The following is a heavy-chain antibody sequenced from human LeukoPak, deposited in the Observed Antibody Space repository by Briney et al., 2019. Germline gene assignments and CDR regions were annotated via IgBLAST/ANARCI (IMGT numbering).Heavy chain of an antibody. CDR1: GGTFSSYA. D-gene: IGHD3-3*01. J-gene: IGHJ6*02. V-gene: IGHV1-69*13. Sequence: GASVTVSFKASGGTFSSYAISWVRQAPGQGLEWMGGIIPIFGTANYAQKFQGRVTITADESTSTAYMELSSLRSEDTAVYYCARDLTIFGVVNSTYYYGMDVWGQGTTVTVSS. CDR3: ARDLTIFGVVNSTYYYGMDV. CDR2: IIPIFGTA.